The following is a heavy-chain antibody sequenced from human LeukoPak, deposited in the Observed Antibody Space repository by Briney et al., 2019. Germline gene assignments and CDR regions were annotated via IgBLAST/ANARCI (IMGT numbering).Heavy chain of an antibody. J-gene: IGHJ6*03. CDR1: GFTFSSYG. CDR3: AKDGSHYYDSSGYYYPQDDYYYYYMDV. CDR2: IRYDGSSK. V-gene: IGHV3-30*02. Sequence: GGSLRLSCAASGFTFSSYGMHWVRQAPGKGLEWVAFIRYDGSSKYYADSVKGRFTISRDNSKNTLYLQMNSLRAEDTAVYYCAKDGSHYYDSSGYYYPQDDYYYYYMDVWGKGTTVTVSS. D-gene: IGHD3-22*01.